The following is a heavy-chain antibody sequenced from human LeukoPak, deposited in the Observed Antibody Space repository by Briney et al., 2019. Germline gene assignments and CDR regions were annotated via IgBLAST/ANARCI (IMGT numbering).Heavy chain of an antibody. D-gene: IGHD3-10*01. Sequence: ASVKVSCKASGYTSTGFYIHWVRQAPGQGLEWMGWINPNSGGTNYAQKLQGRVTMTRDTSINTAYMELGSLRSDDTAVYYCAREEVSVISDTCCSGLGYWGQGTLVTVSS. CDR3: AREEVSVISDTCCSGLGY. CDR2: INPNSGGT. V-gene: IGHV1-2*02. J-gene: IGHJ4*02. CDR1: GYTSTGFY.